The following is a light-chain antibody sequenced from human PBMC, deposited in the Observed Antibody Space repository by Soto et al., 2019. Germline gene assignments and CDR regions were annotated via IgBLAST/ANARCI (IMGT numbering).Light chain of an antibody. CDR1: QSISSW. CDR3: QQSYSNLIT. J-gene: IGKJ4*01. Sequence: DIQLTQSPSTLSASVGDRGTITCRASQSISSWLAWYQQTPGKPPKLLIYAASSLQSGVPSRFSGTRSGTDFTLPLSSLQPEDFSTYYCQQSYSNLITFGGGTKV. CDR2: AAS. V-gene: IGKV1-39*01.